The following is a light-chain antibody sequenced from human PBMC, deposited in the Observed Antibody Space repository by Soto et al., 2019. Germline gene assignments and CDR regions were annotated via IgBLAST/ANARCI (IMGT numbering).Light chain of an antibody. J-gene: IGKJ1*01. CDR2: GAS. CDR1: QSISSD. V-gene: IGKV3-15*01. CDR3: QQYITWPRT. Sequence: EIVMTQSPATLSVSPGERATLSCRASQSISSDLAWYQQQPGQAPRLLIYGASTRVLVIPASFSGSGSGTEFTPTISSLQSEDFAVYYCQQYITWPRTFGHGTKVEIK.